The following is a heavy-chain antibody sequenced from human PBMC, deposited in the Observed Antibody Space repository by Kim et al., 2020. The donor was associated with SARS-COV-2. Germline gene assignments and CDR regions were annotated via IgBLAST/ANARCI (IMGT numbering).Heavy chain of an antibody. CDR2: ST. J-gene: IGHJ4*02. CDR3: ARFYVDSFDY. V-gene: IGHV4-59*01. Sequence: STNSTPSLKSRATISVETSKIQFSLKLSSLTATDTAVYYCARFYVDSFDYWGQGTLVTVSS. D-gene: IGHD5-12*01.